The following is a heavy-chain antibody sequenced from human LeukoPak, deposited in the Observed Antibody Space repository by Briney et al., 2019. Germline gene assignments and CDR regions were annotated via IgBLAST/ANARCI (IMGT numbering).Heavy chain of an antibody. CDR3: APSGSYGDAFDI. Sequence: GGSLRLSCAASGFTFSSYSMNWVRQAPGKGLEWVSYISSSSSSSIYYADSVKGRFTISRDNAKNSLYLQMNSLRAEDTAVYYCAPSGSYGDAFDIWGQGTMVTVSS. J-gene: IGHJ3*02. CDR1: GFTFSSYS. D-gene: IGHD1-26*01. CDR2: ISSSSSSSI. V-gene: IGHV3-48*01.